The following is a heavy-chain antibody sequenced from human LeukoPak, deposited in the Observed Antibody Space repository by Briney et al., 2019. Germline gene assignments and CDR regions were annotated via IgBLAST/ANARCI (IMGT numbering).Heavy chain of an antibody. CDR1: GGSISGNY. CDR2: IHGSGYT. CDR3: ARGDGGYCTNGVCYARWFDP. J-gene: IGHJ5*02. D-gene: IGHD2-8*01. Sequence: SETLSLTCTVSGGSISGNYWSWIRQPPGQGLEWIAYIHGSGYTNYNPSLKSRVTISVDTSKNQFSLKLSSVTAADTAVYYCARGDGGYCTNGVCYARWFDPWGQGTLVTVSS. V-gene: IGHV4-59*12.